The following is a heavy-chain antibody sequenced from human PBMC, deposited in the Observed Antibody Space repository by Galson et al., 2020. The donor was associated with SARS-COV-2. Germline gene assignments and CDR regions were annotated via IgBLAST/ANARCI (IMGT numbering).Heavy chain of an antibody. CDR1: GFTFSSYA. CDR3: AKDYDGSGSYSDAFDI. V-gene: IGHV3-23*01. D-gene: IGHD3-10*01. J-gene: IGHJ3*02. Sequence: GESLKISCAASGFTFSSYAMSWVRQAPGKGLEWVSAISGSGGSTYYADSVKGWFTISRDNSKNTLYLQMNSLRAEDTAVYYCAKDYDGSGSYSDAFDIWGQGTMVTVSS. CDR2: ISGSGGST.